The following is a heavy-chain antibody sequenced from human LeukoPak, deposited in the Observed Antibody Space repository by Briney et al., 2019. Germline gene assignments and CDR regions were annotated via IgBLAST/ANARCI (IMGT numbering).Heavy chain of an antibody. CDR2: ICYSGST. CDR3: ARGEDFDY. V-gene: IGHV4-59*01. Sequence: PSETLSLTCTVSGGSISSYYWSWIRQPPGKGLEWIGYICYSGSTNYNPSLKSRVTISVDTSKNQFSLKLSSVTAADTAVYYCARGEDFDYWGQGTLVTVSS. J-gene: IGHJ4*02. CDR1: GGSISSYY.